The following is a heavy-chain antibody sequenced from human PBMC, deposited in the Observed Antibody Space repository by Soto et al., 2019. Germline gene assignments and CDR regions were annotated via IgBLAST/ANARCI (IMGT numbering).Heavy chain of an antibody. CDR2: INAGNVNT. D-gene: IGHD4-17*01. Sequence: QVQLVQSGAEVKKPGASVKVSCKASGYTFTSYAIHWVRQAPGQRLEWMGWINAGNVNTKYSQKFQGRVTITRDTSASTAYMELSSLRSEDTALYYCARDGPYGDYGMDVWGQGTTVTVSS. CDR1: GYTFTSYA. V-gene: IGHV1-3*01. CDR3: ARDGPYGDYGMDV. J-gene: IGHJ6*02.